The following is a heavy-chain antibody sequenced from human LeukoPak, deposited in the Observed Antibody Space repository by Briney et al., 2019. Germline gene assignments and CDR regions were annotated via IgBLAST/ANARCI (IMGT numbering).Heavy chain of an antibody. CDR1: GYTFTSYG. CDR3: ARDFFSEVTYHGEIAYFDQ. J-gene: IGHJ4*02. Sequence: ASVKVSCKASGYTFTSYGISWVRQAPGQGLEWMGWINPNSGGTNYAQKFQGRVTMTGDTSISTTYMEVTRLRSDDTAIYYCARDFFSEVTYHGEIAYFDQWGPGTLVSVSS. CDR2: INPNSGGT. D-gene: IGHD1-14*01. V-gene: IGHV1-2*02.